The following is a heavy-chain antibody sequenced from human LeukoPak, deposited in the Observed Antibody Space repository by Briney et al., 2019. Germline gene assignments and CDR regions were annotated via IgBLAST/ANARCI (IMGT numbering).Heavy chain of an antibody. D-gene: IGHD3-22*01. CDR3: ARGEDTMIVDDYYGMDV. V-gene: IGHV4-4*07. J-gene: IGHJ6*02. CDR1: GGSISSYC. CDR2: IYTSGST. Sequence: PSETLSLTCTVSGGSISSYCWSWIRQPAGKGLEWIGRIYTSGSTNYNPSLKSRVTMSVDTSKNQFSLKLSSVTAADTAVYYCARGEDTMIVDDYYGMDVWGQGTTVTVSS.